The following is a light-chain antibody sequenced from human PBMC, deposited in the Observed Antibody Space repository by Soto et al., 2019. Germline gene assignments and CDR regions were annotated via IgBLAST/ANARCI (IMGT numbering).Light chain of an antibody. CDR2: GNN. CDR1: SSNIGSNT. CDR3: ASWDDSLHGGL. V-gene: IGLV1-44*01. J-gene: IGLJ2*01. Sequence: QSVLTQPPSASGTPGQRVTISCSGSSSNIGSNTINWYQQFPGTAPKILIYGNNKRPSGVPDRFSGSKSGTSASLAISGLQSEDEADYFCASWDDSLHGGLIGGGTKLTVL.